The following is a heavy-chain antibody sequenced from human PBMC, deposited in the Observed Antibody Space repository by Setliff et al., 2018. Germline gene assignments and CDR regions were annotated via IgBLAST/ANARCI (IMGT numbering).Heavy chain of an antibody. CDR1: GYTFTAYY. D-gene: IGHD3-10*01. CDR3: ARGTDYHGSGSYWAKDV. J-gene: IGHJ6*04. V-gene: IGHV1-2*02. CDR2: INPNAGNI. Sequence: ASVKVSCKASGYTFTAYYIHWVRQAPGQGLEWMGWINPNAGNINYIQKFKGRVTMTRDTSITTVYMDLSSLKSDDTAVYYCARGTDYHGSGSYWAKDVWGKGTTVTVSS.